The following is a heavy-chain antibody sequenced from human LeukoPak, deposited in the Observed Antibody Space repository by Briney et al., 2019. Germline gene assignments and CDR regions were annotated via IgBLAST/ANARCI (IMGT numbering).Heavy chain of an antibody. CDR3: ARTGYCSGGSCYYFDY. Sequence: ASVKVSCTASGYTFTGYYMHWVRQAPGQGLEWMGWINPNSGGTNYAQKFQGRVTMTRDTSISTAYMELSRLRSDDTAVYYCARTGYCSGGSCYYFDYWGQGTLVTVSS. CDR2: INPNSGGT. J-gene: IGHJ4*02. CDR1: GYTFTGYY. D-gene: IGHD2-15*01. V-gene: IGHV1-2*02.